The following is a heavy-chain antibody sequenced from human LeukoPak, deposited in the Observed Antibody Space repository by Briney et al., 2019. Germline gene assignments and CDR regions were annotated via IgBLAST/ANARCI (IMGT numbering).Heavy chain of an antibody. V-gene: IGHV1-69*06. D-gene: IGHD3-10*01. CDR1: GGTFSSYA. J-gene: IGHJ4*02. CDR3: AREGGSGSYYMD. Sequence: SVKVSCKASGGTFSSYAVSWVRQAPGQGLEWMGGIIPIFGTANYAQKFQGRVTITADKSTSTAYMELSSLRSEDTAVYYCAREGGSGSYYMDWGQGTLVTVSS. CDR2: IIPIFGTA.